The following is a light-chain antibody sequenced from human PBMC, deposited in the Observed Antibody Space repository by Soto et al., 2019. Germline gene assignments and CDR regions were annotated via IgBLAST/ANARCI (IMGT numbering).Light chain of an antibody. Sequence: DIQMTQSPSTLSASVGDRVTITCRASQSISSWLAWYQQKPGKAPKLLIYKASSLESGVPSRFSGSGSGTEFTLTISSLQPDDFATYYCQQYNSYSRGFGQGTKVDTK. CDR1: QSISSW. V-gene: IGKV1-5*03. CDR2: KAS. J-gene: IGKJ1*01. CDR3: QQYNSYSRG.